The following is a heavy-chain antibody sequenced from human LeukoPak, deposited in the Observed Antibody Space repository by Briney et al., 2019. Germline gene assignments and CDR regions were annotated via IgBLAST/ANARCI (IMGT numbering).Heavy chain of an antibody. V-gene: IGHV3-23*01. J-gene: IGHJ3*02. CDR1: GFTFSSYA. D-gene: IGHD3-22*01. CDR2: ISGSGGST. Sequence: PGGSLRLSCAASGFTFSSYAMSWVRQAPGKGLEWVSAISGSGGSTYYADSVKGRFTISRDNSKNTLYLQMNSLRAEDTAVYYCARGPHYYYDSSGYGYFDIWGQGTMVTVSS. CDR3: ARGPHYYYDSSGYGYFDI.